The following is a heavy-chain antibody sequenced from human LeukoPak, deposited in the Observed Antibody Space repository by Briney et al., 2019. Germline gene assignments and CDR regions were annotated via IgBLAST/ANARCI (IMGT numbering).Heavy chain of an antibody. CDR2: ISYDGSNK. CDR1: GFTFSSYA. Sequence: SGGSLRLSCAASGFTFSSYAMHWVRQAPGKGLEWVAVISYDGSNKYYADSVKGRFTISRDNSKNTLYLQMNSLRAEDTAVYYCARDQLNYGSGSYHYYGMDVWGQGTTVTVSS. J-gene: IGHJ6*02. V-gene: IGHV3-30-3*01. D-gene: IGHD3-10*01. CDR3: ARDQLNYGSGSYHYYGMDV.